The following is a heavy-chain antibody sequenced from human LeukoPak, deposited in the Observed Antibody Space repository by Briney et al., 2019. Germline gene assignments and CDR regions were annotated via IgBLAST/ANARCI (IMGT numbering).Heavy chain of an antibody. CDR3: ARVVQWELKGNAFDI. D-gene: IGHD1-26*01. V-gene: IGHV1-18*01. CDR1: GYTFTNFG. Sequence: ASVKVSCKASGYTFTNFGLIWVRQAPGQGLEWVGWISTNNGSTNYAQKFQGRVAMTTDTSTTTAYMELRSLRSDDTAVYYCARVVQWELKGNAFDIWGQGTMVTVSS. CDR2: ISTNNGST. J-gene: IGHJ3*02.